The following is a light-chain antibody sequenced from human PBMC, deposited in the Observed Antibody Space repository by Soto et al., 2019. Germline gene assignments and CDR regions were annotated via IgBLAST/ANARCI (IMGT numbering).Light chain of an antibody. V-gene: IGKV3-15*01. J-gene: IGKJ1*01. CDR2: FAS. CDR1: QSVSGVY. CDR3: QQYFSWPRGR. Sequence: IVLTRSPGTRSLPPGQSASLYCRAIQSVSGVYLGWYQQSPGQAPRLLIFFASTRVTGIPARFSGSGSGTEFTLTINSLQSEDFAVYYCQQYFSWPRGRFGQGTKVDIK.